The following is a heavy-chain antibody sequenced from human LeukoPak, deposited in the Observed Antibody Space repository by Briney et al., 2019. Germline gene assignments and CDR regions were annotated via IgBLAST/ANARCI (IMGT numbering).Heavy chain of an antibody. J-gene: IGHJ4*02. CDR2: IFPSGGEI. D-gene: IGHD2-8*02. CDR1: GFTFSTFA. CDR3: ATYRQVLLPFES. V-gene: IGHV3-23*01. Sequence: GGSLRLSCVASGFTFSTFAMIWVRQPPGKGLEWVSSIFPSGGEIHYADSVRGRFTISRDNSKSTLSLQMNSLRVEDTAIYCCATYRQVLLPFESWGQGTLVTVSS.